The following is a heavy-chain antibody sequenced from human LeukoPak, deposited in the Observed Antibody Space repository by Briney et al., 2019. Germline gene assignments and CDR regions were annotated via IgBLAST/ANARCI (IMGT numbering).Heavy chain of an antibody. Sequence: SDTLALTCTVSGGSISSYYWGWTRQPPGKGLEWIGNFYYTGSTYYNPSLKSRVTISVDTSKNQFFLKLSSVTAADTAVYYCARERWFGEFTFDYWGQGTLVTVSS. V-gene: IGHV4-59*04. D-gene: IGHD3-10*01. CDR2: FYYTGST. CDR3: ARERWFGEFTFDY. CDR1: GGSISSYY. J-gene: IGHJ4*02.